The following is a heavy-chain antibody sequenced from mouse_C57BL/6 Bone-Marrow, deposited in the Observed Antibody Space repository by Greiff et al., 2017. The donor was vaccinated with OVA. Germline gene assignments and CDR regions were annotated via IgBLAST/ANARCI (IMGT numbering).Heavy chain of an antibody. J-gene: IGHJ1*03. CDR2: ISNGGGST. Sequence: EVKLEESGGGLVQPGGSLKLSCAASGFTFSDYYMYWVRQTPEKRLEWVAYISNGGGSTYYPDTVKGRFTISRDNAKNTLYLQMSRLKSEDTAMYYCARRGGSRDFDVWGTGTTVTVSS. CDR1: GFTFSDYY. V-gene: IGHV5-12*01. D-gene: IGHD1-1*01. CDR3: ARRGGSRDFDV.